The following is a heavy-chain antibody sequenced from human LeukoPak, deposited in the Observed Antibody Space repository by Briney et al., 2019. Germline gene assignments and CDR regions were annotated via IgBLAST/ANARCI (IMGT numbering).Heavy chain of an antibody. CDR2: ISGSGGST. V-gene: IGHV3-23*01. Sequence: GGSLSLSCAASGFTFSSYAMSWVRQAPGKGLEWVSAISGSGGSTYYADSVKGRFTISRDNSDNTLYLQMNSLRAEDTAVYYCAKSRAMVRANDAFDIWGQGTMVTVSS. D-gene: IGHD5-18*01. CDR3: AKSRAMVRANDAFDI. CDR1: GFTFSSYA. J-gene: IGHJ3*02.